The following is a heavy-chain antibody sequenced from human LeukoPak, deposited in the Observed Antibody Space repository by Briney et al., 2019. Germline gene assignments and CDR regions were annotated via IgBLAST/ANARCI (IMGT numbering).Heavy chain of an antibody. CDR2: INPSGGST. CDR1: GYTFTSYY. V-gene: IGHV1-46*01. CDR3: ARAPGYYDSSGYPY. D-gene: IGHD3-22*01. Sequence: ASVKVSCKASGYTFTSYYIHWVRQAPGQGLEWVGMINPSGGSTSYAQRFQGRVTVTTDTSTSTVYMQLSSLGSEDTAVYYCARAPGYYDSSGYPYWGQGTLVTVSS. J-gene: IGHJ4*02.